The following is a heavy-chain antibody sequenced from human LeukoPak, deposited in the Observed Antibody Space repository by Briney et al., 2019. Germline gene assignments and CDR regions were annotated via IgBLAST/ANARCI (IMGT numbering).Heavy chain of an antibody. V-gene: IGHV4-4*07. CDR1: GGSISSYY. Sequence: PSETLSLTCTVSGGSISSYYWSWIRQPAGKGLEWIGRIYTTGSTNYNPSLKSRVTMSVDTSKNQFSLKLTSVTAADTAVYYCARDLYGSGSYANFDYWGQGTLVTVSS. CDR3: ARDLYGSGSYANFDY. J-gene: IGHJ4*02. CDR2: IYTTGST. D-gene: IGHD3-10*01.